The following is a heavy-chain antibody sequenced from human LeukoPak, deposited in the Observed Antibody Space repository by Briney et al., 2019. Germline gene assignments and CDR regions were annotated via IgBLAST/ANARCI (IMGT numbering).Heavy chain of an antibody. V-gene: IGHV1-18*01. CDR1: GYTFDIYG. D-gene: IGHD1-14*01. Sequence: ASVKVSCKASGYTFDIYGIAWVRQAPGQGLEWMGWIATYNGKTDYAQNLQGRVTMTTDLSTGTAYMELRSLRSDDTAVYYCARVYNSYYYYMDVWGRGTPVIVSS. J-gene: IGHJ6*03. CDR3: ARVYNSYYYYMDV. CDR2: IATYNGKT.